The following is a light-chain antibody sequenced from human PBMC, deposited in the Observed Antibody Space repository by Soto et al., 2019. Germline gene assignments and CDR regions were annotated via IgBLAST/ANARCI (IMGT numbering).Light chain of an antibody. J-gene: IGKJ1*01. V-gene: IGKV3-11*01. CDR3: QQRSDWPPT. CDR1: QTVGSY. Sequence: EIVLTQSPATLSLSPGERATLSCRASQTVGSYLAWFRQTPGQAPRLLIYDTSIRATGVPARFSGSGSGTDFTLTISSLEAEDFAIYYCQQRSDWPPTFGQGTKVDIK. CDR2: DTS.